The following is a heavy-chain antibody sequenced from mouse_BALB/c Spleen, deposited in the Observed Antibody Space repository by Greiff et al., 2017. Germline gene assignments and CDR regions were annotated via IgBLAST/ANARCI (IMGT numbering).Heavy chain of an antibody. J-gene: IGHJ3*01. CDR3: ARAGSTMITTWFAY. V-gene: IGHV2-9*02. D-gene: IGHD2-4*01. CDR1: GFSLTSYG. Sequence: VKLMESGPGLVAPSQSLSITCTVSGFSLTSYGVHWVRQPPGKGLEWLGVIWAGGSTNYNSALMSRLSISKDNSKSQVFLKMNSLQTDDTAMYYCARAGSTMITTWFAYWGQGTLVTVSA. CDR2: IWAGGST.